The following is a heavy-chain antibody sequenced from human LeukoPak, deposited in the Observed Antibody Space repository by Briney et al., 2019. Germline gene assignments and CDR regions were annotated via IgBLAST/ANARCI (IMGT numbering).Heavy chain of an antibody. V-gene: IGHV1-69*04. J-gene: IGHJ6*02. D-gene: IGHD4-17*01. Sequence: SVKVSCKASGGTFSSYAISWVRQAPGQGLEWMGRIIPILGIANYAQKFQGRVTMTRNTSISTAYMELSSLRSEDTAVYYCARGATVTTKDWCWVDVWGQGTTVTVSS. CDR3: ARGATVTTKDWCWVDV. CDR2: IIPILGIA. CDR1: GGTFSSYA.